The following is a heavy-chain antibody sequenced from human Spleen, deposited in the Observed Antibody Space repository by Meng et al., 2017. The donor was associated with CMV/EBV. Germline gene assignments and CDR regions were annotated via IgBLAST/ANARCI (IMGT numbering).Heavy chain of an antibody. J-gene: IGHJ5*02. CDR2: ISWDGGTT. D-gene: IGHD3-3*01. CDR1: GFTFDDYT. V-gene: IGHV3-43*01. Sequence: GGSLRLSCAASGFTFDDYTTHWVRQAPGKGLEWVSLISWDGGTTYYADSVKGRFTISRDNSKNSLYLQMNSLRTEDTALYYCAKETSNYDFWSGYYTGGLDPWGQGTLVTVSS. CDR3: AKETSNYDFWSGYYTGGLDP.